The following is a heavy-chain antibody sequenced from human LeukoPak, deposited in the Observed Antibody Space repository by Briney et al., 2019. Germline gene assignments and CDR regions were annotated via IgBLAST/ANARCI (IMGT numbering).Heavy chain of an antibody. D-gene: IGHD6-19*01. Sequence: ASVKVSCKVSGYTLTELSMHWVRQAPGKGLEWMGGFDPEDGETIYAQKFQGRVTMTEDTSTGTAYMELSSLRSEDTAVYYCATVHSGWTRFDYWGQGTLVTVSS. CDR1: GYTLTELS. V-gene: IGHV1-24*01. J-gene: IGHJ4*02. CDR2: FDPEDGET. CDR3: ATVHSGWTRFDY.